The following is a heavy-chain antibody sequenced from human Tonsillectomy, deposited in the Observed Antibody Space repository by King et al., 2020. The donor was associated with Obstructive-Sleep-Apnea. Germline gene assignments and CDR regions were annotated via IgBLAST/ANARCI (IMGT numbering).Heavy chain of an antibody. V-gene: IGHV1-46*03. CDR2: INPSGGST. CDR1: GYTFTSYY. CDR3: ARGIEGYYYYYYGMDV. D-gene: IGHD2-15*01. J-gene: IGHJ6*02. Sequence: VQLVQSGAEVKKPGASVKVSCKASGYTFTSYYMHWVRQAPGPGLEWMGIINPSGGSTRDAQEFQGRVTMTRDTSTGTVYMELSSLRSEDTAVYYCARGIEGYYYYYYGMDVWGQGTTVTVSS.